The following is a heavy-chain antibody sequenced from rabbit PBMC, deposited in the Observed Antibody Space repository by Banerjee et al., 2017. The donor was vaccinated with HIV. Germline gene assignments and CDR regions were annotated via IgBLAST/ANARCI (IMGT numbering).Heavy chain of an antibody. J-gene: IGHJ4*01. D-gene: IGHD4-1*01. Sequence: QEQLEESGGDLVKPEGSLTLTCTASGFSFSSSYHMCWVRQAPGKGLEWIACIYAESSGSTYYASWAKGRFTISKTSSTTVTLQMTSLTAADTATYFCARDLAGVIGWNFNLWGPGTLVTVS. V-gene: IGHV1S45*01. CDR3: ARDLAGVIGWNFNL. CDR2: IYAESSGST. CDR1: GFSFSSSYH.